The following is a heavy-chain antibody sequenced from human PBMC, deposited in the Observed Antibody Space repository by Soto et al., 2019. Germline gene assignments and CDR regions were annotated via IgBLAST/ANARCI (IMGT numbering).Heavy chain of an antibody. V-gene: IGHV4-30-4*01. D-gene: IGHD3-10*01. CDR1: GGSISSGVYY. CDR3: ARERAAGGVRGVIYYGMDF. J-gene: IGHJ6*02. Sequence: PSETLSLTFTVSGGSISSGVYYWSWLRQPPGKGLEWIGYIYYSGSTYYNPSLKSRVTISVDTSKNQFSLKLSSVTAADTAVCYCARERAAGGVRGVIYYGMDFWGQGTTVT. CDR2: IYYSGST.